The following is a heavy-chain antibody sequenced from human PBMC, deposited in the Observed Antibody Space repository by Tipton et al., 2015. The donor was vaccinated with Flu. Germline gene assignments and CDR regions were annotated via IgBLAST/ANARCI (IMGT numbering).Heavy chain of an antibody. Sequence: QLVQSGAEVKKPGESLKISCKGSGYSFTSYWIGWVRQMPGKGLECMGIIYPGDSDTRYSPSFQGQVTISADKSISTAYLQWSSLKASDTAMYYCARQDDSSGYPPTFDYLGQGTLVTVSS. CDR3: ARQDDSSGYPPTFDY. J-gene: IGHJ4*02. D-gene: IGHD3-22*01. CDR2: IYPGDSDT. CDR1: GYSFTSYW. V-gene: IGHV5-51*01.